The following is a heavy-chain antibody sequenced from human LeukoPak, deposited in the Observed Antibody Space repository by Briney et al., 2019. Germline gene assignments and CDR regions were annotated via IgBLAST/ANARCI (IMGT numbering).Heavy chain of an antibody. CDR3: ARALMMEGAGSSWYEQYYFDY. CDR2: IYYSGST. D-gene: IGHD6-13*01. CDR1: GGSISSYY. J-gene: IGHJ4*02. Sequence: SKTLSLTCTVSGGSISSYYWSWIRQPPGKGLEWIGYIYYSGSTNYNPSLKSRVTISVDTSKNQFSLKLSSVTAADTAVYYCARALMMEGAGSSWYEQYYFDYWGQGTLVTVSS. V-gene: IGHV4-59*01.